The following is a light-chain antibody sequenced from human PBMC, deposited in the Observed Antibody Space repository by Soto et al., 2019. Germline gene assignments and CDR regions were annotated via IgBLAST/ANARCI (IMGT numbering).Light chain of an antibody. Sequence: SYELTQPPSVSVSPGQTARITCSGDTLPRKFAYWYQKKSGQAPVLVIYDDNKRPSGIPVRFSGASSGTMATLTISGAQVEDEADYSCYSTDSSGNHRVFGGGTKLTVL. J-gene: IGLJ3*02. CDR2: DDN. V-gene: IGLV3-10*01. CDR1: TLPRKF. CDR3: YSTDSSGNHRV.